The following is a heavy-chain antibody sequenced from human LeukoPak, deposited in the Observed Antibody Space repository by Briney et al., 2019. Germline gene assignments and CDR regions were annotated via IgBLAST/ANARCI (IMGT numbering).Heavy chain of an antibody. J-gene: IGHJ3*02. CDR2: ISGSGGNT. CDR1: GFTFSNYA. D-gene: IGHD6-19*01. Sequence: PGGSLRLSCAASGFTFSNYAMSWVRQAPGKGLEWVSAISGSGGNTDYADSVKGRFTISRDNSKNTLYLQMNSLRAEDTAAYYCAKDQGADYSSGGGPAFDIWGQGTMVTVSS. CDR3: AKDQGADYSSGGGPAFDI. V-gene: IGHV3-23*01.